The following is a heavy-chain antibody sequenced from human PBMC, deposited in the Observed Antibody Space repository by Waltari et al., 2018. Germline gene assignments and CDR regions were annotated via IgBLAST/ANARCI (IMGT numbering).Heavy chain of an antibody. CDR2: IIPDVGIP. CDR1: GGTFSSYT. D-gene: IGHD4-17*01. Sequence: QVQLVQSGAEVKKPGSSVKVSCKASGGTFSSYTISWVRQAPGQGLEWMGRIIPDVGIPNDAQKFQGRVTITAVKSTSTAYMGLSSLRSEDTAVYYWAMRGHDYGDSYFDYWGQGTLVTVSS. J-gene: IGHJ4*02. V-gene: IGHV1-69*02. CDR3: AMRGHDYGDSYFDY.